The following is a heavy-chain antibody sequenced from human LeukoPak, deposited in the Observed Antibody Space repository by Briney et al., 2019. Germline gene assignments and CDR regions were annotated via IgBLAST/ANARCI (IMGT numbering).Heavy chain of an antibody. V-gene: IGHV1-8*01. D-gene: IGHD5-18*01. J-gene: IGHJ3*02. CDR1: GYTFTSYD. CDR2: MSPNSGNT. CDR3: ARAESGYGAFDI. Sequence: GASVKVSCKASGYTFTSYDINWVRQATGQGLEWMGWMSPNSGNTGYAQKFQGRVTMTRNTSISTAYMELSSLRSEDTAVYYCARAESGYGAFDIWGQGTMVTVSS.